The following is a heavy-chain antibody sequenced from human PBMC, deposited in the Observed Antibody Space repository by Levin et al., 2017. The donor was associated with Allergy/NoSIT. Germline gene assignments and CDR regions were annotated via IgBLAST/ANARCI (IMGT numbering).Heavy chain of an antibody. V-gene: IGHV3-23*01. CDR3: AKHGGGSGYSSGDS. Sequence: QTGGSLRLSCAASGFTFSSYAMSWVRQAPGKGLEWVSSISGSGGSTYYPDSVKGRFTISRDNSKNTLYLQMNSLRADDTAVYYCAKHGGGSGYSSGDSWGQGTLVTVSS. CDR2: ISGSGGST. J-gene: IGHJ4*02. CDR1: GFTFSSYA. D-gene: IGHD2-15*01.